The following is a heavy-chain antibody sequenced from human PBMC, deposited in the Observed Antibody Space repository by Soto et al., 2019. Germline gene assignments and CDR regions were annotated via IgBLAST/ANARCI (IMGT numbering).Heavy chain of an antibody. CDR3: ARSVPAAPGYYYYYYGMDV. J-gene: IGHJ6*02. CDR1: GGSFSGYF. CDR2: INHSGST. V-gene: IGHV4-34*01. Sequence: QVQLQQWGAGLLKPSETLSLTCAVYGGSFSGYFWSWIRQPPGKGLEWIGEINHSGSTNYNPSLKSRVTISVDTSKNQYSLKLSSVTAADTAVYYCARSVPAAPGYYYYYYGMDVWGQGTTVTVSS. D-gene: IGHD2-2*01.